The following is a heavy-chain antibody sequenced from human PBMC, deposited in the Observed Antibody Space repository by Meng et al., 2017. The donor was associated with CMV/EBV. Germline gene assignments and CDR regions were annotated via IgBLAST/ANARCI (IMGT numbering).Heavy chain of an antibody. Sequence: IYAISWVRQAPGQGLKWMGGIIPIFGTANYAQKFQDRVTITADKSTSTAYMELSSLRSEDTAVYYCAREPKDYYYNSSGYPNWFDPWGQGTLVTVSS. CDR3: AREPKDYYYNSSGYPNWFDP. J-gene: IGHJ5*02. CDR2: IIPIFGTA. CDR1: IYA. V-gene: IGHV1-69*06. D-gene: IGHD3-22*01.